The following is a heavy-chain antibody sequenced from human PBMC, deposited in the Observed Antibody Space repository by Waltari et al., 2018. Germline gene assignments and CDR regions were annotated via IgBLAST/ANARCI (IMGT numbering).Heavy chain of an antibody. Sequence: EVLLVESGGDLVQPGGSLRLSCAASGFTFRSYWMFWIRQRPGGGLEWVSRIDFDGTNINYADCAEGRFTISRDNAKDTLYLQMNDLTAEDTAVYYCVRSNYYFDYWGQGTLVTVSS. CDR1: GFTFRSYW. V-gene: IGHV3-74*01. CDR2: IDFDGTNI. J-gene: IGHJ4*02. CDR3: VRSNYYFDY.